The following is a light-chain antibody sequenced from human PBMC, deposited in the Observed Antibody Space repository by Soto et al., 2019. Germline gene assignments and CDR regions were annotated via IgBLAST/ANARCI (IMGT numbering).Light chain of an antibody. CDR1: SSDVGGYNY. V-gene: IGLV2-14*01. J-gene: IGLJ1*01. CDR3: NSYTSNNTYV. Sequence: QSVLTQPASVSGSPGQSITISCTGTSSDVGGYNYVSWYQQHPGKAPEVLIYGVTNRPSGVSNRFSGSKSGNTASLTISGLRAEDEADYYCNSYTSNNTYVFGTGTKVTVL. CDR2: GVT.